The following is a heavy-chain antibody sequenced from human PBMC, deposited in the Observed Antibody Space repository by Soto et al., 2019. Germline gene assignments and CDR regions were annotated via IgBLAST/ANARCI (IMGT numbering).Heavy chain of an antibody. V-gene: IGHV1-69*12. J-gene: IGHJ4*02. D-gene: IGHD2-15*01. CDR3: AVAGAGYFDY. CDR2: IIPIFGTA. Sequence: QVQLVQSGAEVKKPGSSVKVSCKASGGTFSSYAISWVRQAPGQGLEWMGGIIPIFGTANYAQKFQGRVTITADDSMSPAYMELSGRRSDETAVYYCAVAGAGYFDYWGQGTLVTVSS. CDR1: GGTFSSYA.